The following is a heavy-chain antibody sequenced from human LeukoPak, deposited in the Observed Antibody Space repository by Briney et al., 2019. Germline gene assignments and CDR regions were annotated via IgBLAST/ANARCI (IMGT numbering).Heavy chain of an antibody. V-gene: IGHV3-48*01. CDR2: ISSSSSTI. Sequence: PGGSPRLSCAASGFTFSSYSMNWVRQAPGKGLEWVSYISSSSSTIYYADSVKGRFTISRDNAKNSLYPQMNSLRAEDTAVYYCARGPEYCSTTTCYAESGFDPWGQGTLVTVSS. CDR3: ARGPEYCSTTTCYAESGFDP. J-gene: IGHJ5*02. D-gene: IGHD2-2*01. CDR1: GFTFSSYS.